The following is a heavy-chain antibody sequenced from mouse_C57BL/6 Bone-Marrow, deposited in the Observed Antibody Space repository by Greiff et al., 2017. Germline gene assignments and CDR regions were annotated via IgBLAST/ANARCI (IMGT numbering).Heavy chain of an antibody. Sequence: QVQLQQSGAELVKPGASVKLSCKASGYTFTSYWMHWVKQRPGRGLEWIGRIDPNSGGTKYNEKFKSKATLTVDKPSSTAYMQLSSLTSEDSAVYYCARSSLYDYDGAWFAYWGQGTLVTVSA. V-gene: IGHV1-72*01. CDR3: ARSSLYDYDGAWFAY. CDR1: GYTFTSYW. D-gene: IGHD2-4*01. CDR2: IDPNSGGT. J-gene: IGHJ3*01.